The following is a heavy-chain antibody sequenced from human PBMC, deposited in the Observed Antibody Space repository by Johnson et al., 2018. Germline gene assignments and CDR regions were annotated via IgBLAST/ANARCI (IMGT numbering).Heavy chain of an antibody. J-gene: IGHJ3*02. Sequence: VQLVQSGGGLVQPGGSLRLSCAASGFTFSSYWMHWVRQAPGKGLVWVSRINSDGSSTSYADSVKGRFTISRDNAKNTLYLQMNSLRAEDTAVYYCARGVTRIVGTVAFDSWGQGTMVTVSS. V-gene: IGHV3-74*02. CDR3: ARGVTRIVGTVAFDS. D-gene: IGHD3-22*01. CDR2: INSDGSST. CDR1: GFTFSSYW.